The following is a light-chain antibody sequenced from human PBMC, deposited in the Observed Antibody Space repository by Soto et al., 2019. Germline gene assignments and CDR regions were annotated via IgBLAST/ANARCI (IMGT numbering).Light chain of an antibody. Sequence: QSVLTQPPSASGTPGQRVTISCSGSSSNIGSNTVNWYQQLPGTAPKLFIYSNNQRPSGVPDRFSGSKSGTSASLAISGLQSEDEADYYCAVLDDSLNCVVFGGGTKLTVL. J-gene: IGLJ2*01. V-gene: IGLV1-44*01. CDR3: AVLDDSLNCVV. CDR1: SSNIGSNT. CDR2: SNN.